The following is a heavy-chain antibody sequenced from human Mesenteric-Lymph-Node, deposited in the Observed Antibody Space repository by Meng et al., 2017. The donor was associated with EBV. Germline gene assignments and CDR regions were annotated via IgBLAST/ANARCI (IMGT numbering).Heavy chain of an antibody. D-gene: IGHD4-17*01. V-gene: IGHV4-34*01. Sequence: QVQLQQWGAGLVKPSETLPLTCAVYGGSFSGYYWSWIRQPPGKGLEWIGEINHSGSTNYNPSLKSRVTISVDTSKNQFSLKLSSVTAADTAVYYCARGVYYGDYAFGYWGQGTLVTVSS. J-gene: IGHJ4*02. CDR2: INHSGST. CDR1: GGSFSGYY. CDR3: ARGVYYGDYAFGY.